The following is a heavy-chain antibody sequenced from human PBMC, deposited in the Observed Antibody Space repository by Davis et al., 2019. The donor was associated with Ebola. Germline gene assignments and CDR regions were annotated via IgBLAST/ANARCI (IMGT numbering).Heavy chain of an antibody. CDR2: ISWNSGSI. CDR3: AKDPVAQWLAYYFDY. Sequence: SLKISCAASGFTFDDYAMHWVRQAPGKGLEWVSGISWNSGSIGYADSVKGRFTIPRDNAKNSLYLQMNSLRAEDTAVYYCAKDPVAQWLAYYFDYWGQGTLVTVSS. D-gene: IGHD6-19*01. V-gene: IGHV3-9*01. CDR1: GFTFDDYA. J-gene: IGHJ4*02.